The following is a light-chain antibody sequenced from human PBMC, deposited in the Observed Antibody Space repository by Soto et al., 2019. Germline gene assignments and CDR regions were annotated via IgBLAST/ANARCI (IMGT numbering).Light chain of an antibody. V-gene: IGLV2-14*01. CDR2: DVS. J-gene: IGLJ1*01. Sequence: QSVLTQPASVSGVDVHSRTIFCKGTSSDVGGYNYVSWYQQHPGKAPKLMIYDVSNRPSGVSNRFSGSKSGNTASLTISGLQAEDEADYYCSSYTSSSTYVFGTGTKVTVL. CDR1: SSDVGGYNY. CDR3: SSYTSSSTYV.